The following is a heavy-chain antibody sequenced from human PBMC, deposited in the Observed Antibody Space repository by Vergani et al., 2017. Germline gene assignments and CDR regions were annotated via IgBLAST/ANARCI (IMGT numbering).Heavy chain of an antibody. D-gene: IGHD2-8*01. CDR1: GGSFTSYH. J-gene: IGHJ6*02. Sequence: QVQLQQWGGGLLKPSETLSLTCVVNGGSFTSYHWTWIRQSPGEGLEWVGDIYHTGRPDYNPSLKSRLTMSVDKSRNQFSLTLNSVTATDTAIYFCARLNTETNGHLYYYDCLDVWGQGTAVTVS. CDR2: IYHTGRP. CDR3: ARLNTETNGHLYYYDCLDV. V-gene: IGHV4-34*01.